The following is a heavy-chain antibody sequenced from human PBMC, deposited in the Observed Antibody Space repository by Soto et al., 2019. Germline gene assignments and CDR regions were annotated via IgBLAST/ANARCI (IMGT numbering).Heavy chain of an antibody. Sequence: GASVKVSCKASGYIFTAYSMHWVRQAPGQGLEWVGWFNPNSGDTIYAQKFQGRVTLTGDTSISTAYMELYSLTSDDTAVYYCATEASAVISLDYWGQGTLVTVSS. CDR3: ATEASAVISLDY. CDR1: GYIFTAYS. D-gene: IGHD6-19*01. J-gene: IGHJ4*02. V-gene: IGHV1-2*02. CDR2: FNPNSGDT.